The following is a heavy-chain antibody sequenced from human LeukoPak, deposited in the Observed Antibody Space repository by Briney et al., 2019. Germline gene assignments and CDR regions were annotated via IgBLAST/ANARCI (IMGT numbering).Heavy chain of an antibody. CDR1: GGSISSYY. J-gene: IGHJ4*02. CDR2: IYYSGST. V-gene: IGHV4-59*01. CDR3: ARDRHYYDSSGYYAGFDY. Sequence: SETLSLTCTVSGGSISSYYWSWIRQPPGKGLEWIGYIYYSGSTNYNPSLKSRVTISVDTSKNQFSLKLSSVTAADTAVYYCARDRHYYDSSGYYAGFDYWGQGTLVTLSS. D-gene: IGHD3-22*01.